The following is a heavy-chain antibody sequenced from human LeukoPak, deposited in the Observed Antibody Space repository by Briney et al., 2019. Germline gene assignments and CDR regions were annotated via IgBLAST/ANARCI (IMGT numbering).Heavy chain of an antibody. Sequence: GSLRLSCVASGFIFSSSGMNWVRQAPGKGLEWVAIIWSDGSNKYYAESVKGRFTISRDNSKNTLYLQMNSLRAEDTAVYYCARIIAVAPPVDWGQGTLVTVSS. CDR3: ARIIAVAPPVD. V-gene: IGHV3-33*01. J-gene: IGHJ4*02. CDR2: IWSDGSNK. D-gene: IGHD6-19*01. CDR1: GFIFSSSG.